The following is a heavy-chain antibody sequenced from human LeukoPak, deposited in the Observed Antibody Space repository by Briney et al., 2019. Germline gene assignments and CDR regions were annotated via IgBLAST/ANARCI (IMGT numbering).Heavy chain of an antibody. CDR1: GGYINNYY. D-gene: IGHD5-12*01. CDR2: VYYSGNL. Sequence: SETLSLTCTVTGGYINNYYWSWVRQPPGKGLEWIGYVYYSGNLNYNPSLKRRVTISVDTSKTHFSLKLNSVTAADTAVYYCARRRKVAATGDAFDVGGQGTVVTVSS. J-gene: IGHJ3*01. CDR3: ARRRKVAATGDAFDV. V-gene: IGHV4-59*08.